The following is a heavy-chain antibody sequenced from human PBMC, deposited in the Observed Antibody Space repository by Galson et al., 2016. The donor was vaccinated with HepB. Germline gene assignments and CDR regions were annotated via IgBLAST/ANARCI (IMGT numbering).Heavy chain of an antibody. CDR3: ATAKPGSDIRTVFDH. D-gene: IGHD2-2*02. Sequence: SVKVSCKASGFTFSGSAVQWVRQVPGQRLEWIGWIVVGNNNTYYAQNFQERVTITRDMSATTAHMELRSLRSEDSAVYYCATAKPGSDIRTVFDHWGQGTLVTVSS. J-gene: IGHJ4*02. CDR1: GFTFSGSA. CDR2: IVVGNNNT. V-gene: IGHV1-58*01.